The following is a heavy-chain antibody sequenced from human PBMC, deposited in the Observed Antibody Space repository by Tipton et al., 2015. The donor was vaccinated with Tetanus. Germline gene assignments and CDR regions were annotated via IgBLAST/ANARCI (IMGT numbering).Heavy chain of an antibody. CDR3: ARHPPPYYYGSGSYLDY. D-gene: IGHD3-10*01. Sequence: TLSLTCTVSGGSISSYYWSWIRQPPGKGLGWIGYIYYSGSTNYNPSLKSRVTISVDTSKNQFSLRLSSVTAADTAVYFCARHPPPYYYGSGSYLDYWGQGTPVTVSS. CDR1: GGSISSYY. V-gene: IGHV4-59*08. CDR2: IYYSGST. J-gene: IGHJ4*02.